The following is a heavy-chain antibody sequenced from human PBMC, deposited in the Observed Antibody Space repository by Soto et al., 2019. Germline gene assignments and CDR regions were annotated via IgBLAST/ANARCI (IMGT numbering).Heavy chain of an antibody. J-gene: IGHJ5*02. V-gene: IGHV4-39*01. CDR2: IYYSGST. D-gene: IGHD3-10*01. Sequence: SETLCLTCIVAGGSISSSSYYWGWIRQPPGKGLEWIGSIYYSGSTYYNPSLKSRVTISVDTSKNQFSLKLSSVTAADTAVYYCARLRYYYGSVNFDPWGQGTLVTVSS. CDR1: GGSISSSSYY. CDR3: ARLRYYYGSVNFDP.